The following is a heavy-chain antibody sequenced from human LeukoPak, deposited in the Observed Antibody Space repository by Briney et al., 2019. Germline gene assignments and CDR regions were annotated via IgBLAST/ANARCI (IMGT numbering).Heavy chain of an antibody. Sequence: GGSLRLSCAASGFTFSSYSMNWVRQAPGKGLEWVSSISSSSSYIYYADSVKARFTISRDNAKNSLYLQMNSLRAEDTAVYYCAKTGRSGYSGSWDFDYWGQGTLVTVSS. CDR3: AKTGRSGYSGSWDFDY. V-gene: IGHV3-21*01. CDR2: ISSSSSYI. CDR1: GFTFSSYS. D-gene: IGHD6-13*01. J-gene: IGHJ4*02.